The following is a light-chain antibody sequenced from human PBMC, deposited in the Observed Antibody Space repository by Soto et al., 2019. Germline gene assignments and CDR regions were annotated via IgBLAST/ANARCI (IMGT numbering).Light chain of an antibody. J-gene: IGKJ2*01. CDR2: KAS. CDR1: QTVRNW. CDR3: QQYDGYPLT. V-gene: IGKV1-5*03. Sequence: DIQMTQSPSTLSASGGDRAIITCRASQTVRNWLAWFQQKPGEAPKLLIYKASRLESGVPSRFSGSGYGTDFTLTITNLVPGDSAIYFYQQYDGYPLTFGQGTKLEIK.